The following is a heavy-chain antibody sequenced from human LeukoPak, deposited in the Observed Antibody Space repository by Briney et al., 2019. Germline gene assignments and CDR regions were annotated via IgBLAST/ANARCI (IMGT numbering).Heavy chain of an antibody. Sequence: SQTLSLTCTVSGGSISSGDYYWSWIRQPPGKGLEWIGYIYYSGSTYYNPSLKSRVTISVDTSKNQFSLKLSSVTAADTAVYYCARAGNQLLYFSYFDYWGQGTLVTVSS. CDR2: IYYSGST. D-gene: IGHD2-2*02. J-gene: IGHJ4*02. CDR3: ARAGNQLLYFSYFDY. V-gene: IGHV4-30-4*01. CDR1: GGSISSGDYY.